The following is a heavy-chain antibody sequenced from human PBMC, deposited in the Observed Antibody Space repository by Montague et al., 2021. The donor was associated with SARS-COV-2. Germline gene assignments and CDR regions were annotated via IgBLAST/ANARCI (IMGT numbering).Heavy chain of an antibody. CDR1: GGSFSGHY. CDR3: ARLRDGVVPSPILGIGPYFTYYCMDV. V-gene: IGHV4-34*01. D-gene: IGHD2-15*01. J-gene: IGHJ6*03. CDR2: INHGGST. Sequence: SETLSLTCAVHGGSFSGHYWNWIRQRPGKGLEWIGEINHGGSTNYNPSLKNRLTISADTSKNQFSLKLTSVAATDTAVYYCARLRDGVVPSPILGIGPYFTYYCMDVWGKGTTVTVS.